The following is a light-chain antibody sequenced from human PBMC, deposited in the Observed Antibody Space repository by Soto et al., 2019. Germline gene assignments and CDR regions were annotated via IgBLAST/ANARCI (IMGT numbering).Light chain of an antibody. CDR1: QSISSSD. V-gene: IGKV3-20*01. Sequence: VVTQSASTVSLSPGKRATLSCRASQSISSSDLAWYQQRPGQAPRLLIYGASSRATGIPDRFSGSGSGTEFTLTISRLEPEDFAVYYCQQYGSSSWTFGQGTKVDIK. J-gene: IGKJ1*01. CDR2: GAS. CDR3: QQYGSSSWT.